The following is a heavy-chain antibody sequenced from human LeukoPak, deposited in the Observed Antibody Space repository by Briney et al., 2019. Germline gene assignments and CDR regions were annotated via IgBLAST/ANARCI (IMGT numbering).Heavy chain of an antibody. D-gene: IGHD2/OR15-2a*01. CDR1: GGSISSSDYY. V-gene: IGHV4-39*01. J-gene: IGHJ4*02. Sequence: SETLSLTCTVSGGSISSSDYYWGWIRQPPGKGLEWIASIYHSGSTYYNPSLKSRVTISVDTSKNHFPLMLSSVSAADTAVYHCARHVPHENGNKRGFEHWGQGTLVTVSS. CDR3: ARHVPHENGNKRGFEH. CDR2: IYHSGST.